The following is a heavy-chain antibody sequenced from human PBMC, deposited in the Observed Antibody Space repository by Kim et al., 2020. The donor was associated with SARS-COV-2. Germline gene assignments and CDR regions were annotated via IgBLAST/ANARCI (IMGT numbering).Heavy chain of an antibody. V-gene: IGHV3-11*05. Sequence: RFTTSRDNAKNSLYLQMNSLRAEDTAVYYCARENIRRAVAGPIKYNWFDPWGQGTLVTVSS. J-gene: IGHJ5*02. D-gene: IGHD6-19*01. CDR3: ARENIRRAVAGPIKYNWFDP.